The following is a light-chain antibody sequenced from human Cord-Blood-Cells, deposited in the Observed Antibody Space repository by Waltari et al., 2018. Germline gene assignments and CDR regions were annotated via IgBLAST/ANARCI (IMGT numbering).Light chain of an antibody. Sequence: QSVLTQPPSASGAPGPRLTLPRPGSSSNSAAGSDVHWYQQLPGTAPKLLIYGNSNRPSGVPDRFSGSKSGTSASLAITGLQAEDEADYYCQSYDSSLSPWVFGGGTKLTVL. J-gene: IGLJ3*02. CDR1: SSNSAAGSD. V-gene: IGLV1-40*01. CDR3: QSYDSSLSPWV. CDR2: GNS.